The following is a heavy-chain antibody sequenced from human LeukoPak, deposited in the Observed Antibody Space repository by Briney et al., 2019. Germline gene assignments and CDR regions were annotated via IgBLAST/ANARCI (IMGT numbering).Heavy chain of an antibody. CDR1: GYTFTGNY. D-gene: IGHD3-16*01. V-gene: IGHV1-2*02. CDR3: ARGDPAVGLDY. Sequence: GRSLRLSCAASGYTFTGNYMHWVRQAPGQGFEWMGWVIPNNGRTHYAQNFQGRVTMTRDTSISTVYMELRALRSDDTAVYYCARGDPAVGLDYWGQGSLVPVSS. J-gene: IGHJ4*02. CDR2: VIPNNGRT.